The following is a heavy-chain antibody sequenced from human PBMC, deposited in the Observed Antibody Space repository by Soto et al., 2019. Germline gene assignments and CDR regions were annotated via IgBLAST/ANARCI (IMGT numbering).Heavy chain of an antibody. D-gene: IGHD3-9*01. Sequence: QVQLQESGPGLVKPSQTLSLTCTVSGGSISSGGYYWSWIRQHPGKGLEWIGYIYYSGSTYYNPSLKSRVTISVDTSKNQFSLKLSSVTAADTAVYYCARGLRYFDWSPNAFDIWGQGTMVTVSS. CDR2: IYYSGST. CDR1: GGSISSGGYY. CDR3: ARGLRYFDWSPNAFDI. J-gene: IGHJ3*02. V-gene: IGHV4-31*03.